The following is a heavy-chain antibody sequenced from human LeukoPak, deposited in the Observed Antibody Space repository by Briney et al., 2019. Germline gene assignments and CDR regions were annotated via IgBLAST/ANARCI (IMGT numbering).Heavy chain of an antibody. CDR3: AKLTSGWSGGSYCFDS. V-gene: IGHV3-23*01. CDR2: TGTGGLRT. Sequence: GGSLRLSCAASGFTFTSYAMSWVRQAPGKGLEWVSGTGTGGLRTFYADSVKGRFTISRDNSKNTLYLQMNSLRAEDTAVYYCAKLTSGWSGGSYCFDSWGQGTLVTVSS. CDR1: GFTFTSYA. J-gene: IGHJ4*02. D-gene: IGHD6-19*01.